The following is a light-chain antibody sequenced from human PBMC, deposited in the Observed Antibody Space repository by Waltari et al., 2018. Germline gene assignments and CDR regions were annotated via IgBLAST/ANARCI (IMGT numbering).Light chain of an antibody. V-gene: IGKV1-39*01. CDR1: QSISSY. Sequence: DIQMTQSPSSLSASVGDRVTITCRARQSISSYLNWYQQKPGKAPKLLIYAASSLQSGVPSMFSGSGSGTDFTLTISSLQPEDFATYYCQQSYSTPPTFGQGTKVEIK. CDR2: AAS. J-gene: IGKJ1*01. CDR3: QQSYSTPPT.